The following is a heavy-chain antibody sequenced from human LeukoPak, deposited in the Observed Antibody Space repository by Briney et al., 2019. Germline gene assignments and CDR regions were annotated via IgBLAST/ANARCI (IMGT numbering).Heavy chain of an antibody. V-gene: IGHV3-21*01. J-gene: IGHJ4*02. CDR1: GFTFSSYS. Sequence: PGGSLRLSCAASGFTFSSYSMNWVRQAPGQGLEWVSSISSSSSYIYYADSVKGRFTISRDNAKNSLYLQMNSLRAEDTAVYYCARDLNTVPIDYWGQGTLVTVSS. CDR2: ISSSSSYI. D-gene: IGHD4-17*01. CDR3: ARDLNTVPIDY.